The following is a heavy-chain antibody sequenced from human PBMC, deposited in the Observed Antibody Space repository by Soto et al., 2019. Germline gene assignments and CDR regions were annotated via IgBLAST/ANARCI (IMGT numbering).Heavy chain of an antibody. CDR3: ARVRYDRSGFDH. J-gene: IGHJ4*02. CDR1: GDSISRSHW. V-gene: IGHV4-4*02. Sequence: QVQLQESGPGLVRPSGALSVTCAVSGDSISRSHWWSWVRQSPGKGLEWIGEISHSGITNYNPSLESRVTISGDKSKNQLSLQLTSVTAADTAVYYCARVRYDRSGFDHWGQGTLVSVSS. D-gene: IGHD3-22*01. CDR2: ISHSGIT.